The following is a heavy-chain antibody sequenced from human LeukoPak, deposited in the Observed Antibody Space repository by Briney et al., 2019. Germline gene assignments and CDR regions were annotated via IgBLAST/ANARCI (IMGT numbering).Heavy chain of an antibody. CDR1: GDTFSIND. D-gene: IGHD6-13*01. CDR2: MNPNSGNT. Sequence: ASVKVSCKASGDTFSINDINWLRQATGQGLEWMGWMNPNSGNTGYAQKFQGRVTMTRNTSISTAYMELTDLRSEDTAVYYCARVTAAGTWTFDIGGQGTTVTVFS. J-gene: IGHJ3*02. CDR3: ARVTAAGTWTFDI. V-gene: IGHV1-8*01.